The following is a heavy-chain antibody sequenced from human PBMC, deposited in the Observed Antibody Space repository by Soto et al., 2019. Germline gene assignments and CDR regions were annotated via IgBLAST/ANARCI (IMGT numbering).Heavy chain of an antibody. Sequence: ASVKRSCKASGYTFTSYGISWVRQAPGQGLEWMGWISAYNGNTNYAQKLQGRVTMTTDTSTSTAYMELRSLRSDDTAVYYCARVGSAGDHLYHYGMDVWGQGTTVTVSS. J-gene: IGHJ6*02. CDR3: ARVGSAGDHLYHYGMDV. CDR1: GYTFTSYG. CDR2: ISAYNGNT. V-gene: IGHV1-18*04. D-gene: IGHD4-17*01.